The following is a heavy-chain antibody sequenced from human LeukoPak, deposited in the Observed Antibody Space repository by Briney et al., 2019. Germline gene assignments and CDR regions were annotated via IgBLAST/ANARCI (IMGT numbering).Heavy chain of an antibody. J-gene: IGHJ4*02. CDR1: GFTFSSYG. Sequence: GGSLRLSCAASGFTFSSYGMHWVRQAPSKGLEWVAFIRYDGSNKYYADSVKGRFTISRDNSKNTLYLQMNSLRAEDTAVYYCAKMDGDYEVAFDYWGQGTLVTVSS. CDR2: IRYDGSNK. V-gene: IGHV3-30*02. D-gene: IGHD4-17*01. CDR3: AKMDGDYEVAFDY.